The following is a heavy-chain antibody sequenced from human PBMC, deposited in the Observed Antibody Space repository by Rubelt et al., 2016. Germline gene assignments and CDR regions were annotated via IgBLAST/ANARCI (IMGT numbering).Heavy chain of an antibody. CDR3: ARDDCSSTSCSPQG. CDR2: IIPILGIA. J-gene: IGHJ4*02. CDR1: GGTFSSYA. V-gene: IGHV1-69*04. Sequence: QVQLVQSGAEVKEPGSSVKVSCKASGGTFSSYAISWVRPAPGQGLEWMGRIIPILGIANYAQQFQGRVTITADKSTSTAYMELSSLRSEDTAVYYCARDDCSSTSCSPQGWGQGTLVTVSS. D-gene: IGHD2-2*01.